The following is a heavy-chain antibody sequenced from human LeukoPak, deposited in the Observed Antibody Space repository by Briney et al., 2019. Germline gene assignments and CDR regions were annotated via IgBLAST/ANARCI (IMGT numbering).Heavy chain of an antibody. CDR2: IKNDGSST. Sequence: PGGSLRLSCAASGVTFSRYWMHWVRQAPGDGLVWVSRIKNDGSSTTYADAVKGRFTISRDNAKNTLYLQMNSLRAEDTAVYYCVREPYCSGGSCYTSGFDCWGQGTLVTVSS. D-gene: IGHD2-15*01. J-gene: IGHJ4*02. CDR1: GVTFSRYW. CDR3: VREPYCSGGSCYTSGFDC. V-gene: IGHV3-74*01.